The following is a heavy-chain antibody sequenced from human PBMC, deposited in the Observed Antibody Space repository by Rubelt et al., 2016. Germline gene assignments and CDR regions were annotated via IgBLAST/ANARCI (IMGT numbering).Heavy chain of an antibody. V-gene: IGHV3-66*01. CDR2: IYSGGST. J-gene: IGHJ4*02. CDR1: GFTVSSNY. Sequence: EVQLVESGGGLVQPGGSLRLSCAASGFTVSSNYMSWVRQAPGKGLEWVSVIYSGGSTYYADSVKGRFTSSRGNSKNTLYLQMNSRRAEDTAVYYWARNWGFDYWGQGTLVTVSS. CDR3: ARNWGFDY. D-gene: IGHD7-27*01.